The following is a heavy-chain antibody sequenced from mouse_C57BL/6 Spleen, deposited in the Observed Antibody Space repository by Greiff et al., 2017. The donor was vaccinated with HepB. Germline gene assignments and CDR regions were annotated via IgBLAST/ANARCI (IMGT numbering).Heavy chain of an antibody. V-gene: IGHV5-17*01. CDR2: ISSGSSTI. CDR3: ARQILNGYFDV. CDR1: GFTFSDYG. Sequence: EVKVVESGGGLVKPGGSLKLSCAASGFTFSDYGMHWVRQAPEKGLEWVAYISSGSSTIYYADTVKGRFTISRDNAKNTLFLQMTSLRSEDTAMYYCARQILNGYFDVWGTGTTVTVSS. J-gene: IGHJ1*03.